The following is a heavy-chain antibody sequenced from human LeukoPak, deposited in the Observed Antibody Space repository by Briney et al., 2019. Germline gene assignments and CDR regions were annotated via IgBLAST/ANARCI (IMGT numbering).Heavy chain of an antibody. CDR3: ARVGRYCGGDCYSGYFGY. Sequence: PSQTLSLTCAVSGGSISSGGYSWSWIRQPPGKGLEWIGYIYHSGSTYYNPSLKSRVTISVDRSKNQFSLKLSSVTAADTAVYYCARVGRYCGGDCYSGYFGYWGQGTLVTVSS. J-gene: IGHJ4*02. D-gene: IGHD2-21*02. V-gene: IGHV4-30-2*01. CDR1: GGSISSGGYS. CDR2: IYHSGST.